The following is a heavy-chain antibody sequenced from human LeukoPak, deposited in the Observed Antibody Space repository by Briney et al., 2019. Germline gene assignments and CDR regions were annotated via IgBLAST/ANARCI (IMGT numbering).Heavy chain of an antibody. CDR1: GFTFSSYS. J-gene: IGHJ4*02. V-gene: IGHV3-30*02. CDR2: IRYDGSNK. Sequence: GGSLRLSCAASGFTFSSYSMNWVRQAPGKGLEWVAFIRYDGSNKYYADSVKGRFTISRDNAKNSLYLQMNSLRAEDTAVYYCARDPPHSNYRGGYFDYWGQGTLVTVSS. D-gene: IGHD4-11*01. CDR3: ARDPPHSNYRGGYFDY.